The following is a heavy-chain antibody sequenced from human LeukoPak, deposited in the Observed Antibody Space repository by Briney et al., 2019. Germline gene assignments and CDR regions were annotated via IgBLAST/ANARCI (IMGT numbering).Heavy chain of an antibody. D-gene: IGHD3-22*01. CDR2: IYHSGST. CDR3: AGKYYYDSSGYFYVDW. V-gene: IGHV4-59*04. J-gene: IGHJ4*02. Sequence: PSETLSLTCTVSGGSISSYYWSWIRQPPGKGLEWIGSIYHSGSTYYNPSLKSRVTISMDTTKNQFSLKLTSVTAADTAVYYCAGKYYYDSSGYFYVDWWGQGTLVTVSS. CDR1: GGSISSYY.